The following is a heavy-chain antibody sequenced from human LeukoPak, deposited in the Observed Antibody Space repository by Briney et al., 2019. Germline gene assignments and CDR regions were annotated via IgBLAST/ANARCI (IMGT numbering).Heavy chain of an antibody. Sequence: SETLSLTCSVSGDSISSSSYYWGWIRQPPGKGLEWIGSIFYSGSTYYTPSLKRRVTMSLDTSKNQFSLRLTSVTAADTAVYYCARQIAVVEPTDPNWFDSWGQGTLVTVSS. CDR3: ARQIAVVEPTDPNWFDS. J-gene: IGHJ5*01. V-gene: IGHV4-39*07. CDR1: GDSISSSSYY. D-gene: IGHD2-21*01. CDR2: IFYSGST.